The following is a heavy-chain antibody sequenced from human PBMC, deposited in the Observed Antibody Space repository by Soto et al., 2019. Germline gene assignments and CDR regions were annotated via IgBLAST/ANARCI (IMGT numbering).Heavy chain of an antibody. CDR3: AKDDSSGYYYGGWFDP. CDR2: ISGSGGST. CDR1: GFTFSSYA. Sequence: EVQLLESGGGLVQPGGSLRLSCAASGFTFSSYAMSWVRQAPGKGLEWVSAISGSGGSTYYADSVKGRFTISRDNSKNTLYLKMNSLRAEDTAVYYCAKDDSSGYYYGGWFDPWGQGTLVTVSS. D-gene: IGHD3-22*01. V-gene: IGHV3-23*01. J-gene: IGHJ5*02.